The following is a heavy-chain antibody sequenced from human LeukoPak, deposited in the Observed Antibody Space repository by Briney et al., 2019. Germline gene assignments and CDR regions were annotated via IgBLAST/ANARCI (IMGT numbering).Heavy chain of an antibody. V-gene: IGHV1-2*02. D-gene: IGHD3-22*01. CDR2: INPTSGGT. CDR1: GGTFSSYA. CDR3: ARAGVWDYSDTSGYHNGAFDI. Sequence: ASVKVSCKASGGTFSSYAISWVRQAPGQGLEWMGWINPTSGGTNFAQKFQGRVTMTRDTSISTAYMELSRLRSGDTALYYCARAGVWDYSDTSGYHNGAFDIWGQGTMVTVSS. J-gene: IGHJ3*02.